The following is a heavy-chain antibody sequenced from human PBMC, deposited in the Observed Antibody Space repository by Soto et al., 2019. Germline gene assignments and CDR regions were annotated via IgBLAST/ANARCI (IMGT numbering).Heavy chain of an antibody. D-gene: IGHD2-15*01. Sequence: EVQLVESGGGLVKPGGSLRLSCAASGFMFSDYSMNWVRQAPGKGLEWVASISSSSRHIFYADSVRGRFTISRDNAQHSLYLQMNSLRAEDTAVYYCACEIHCTGRSCYSFDYWGQGPLGTVSS. J-gene: IGHJ4*02. V-gene: IGHV3-21*01. CDR3: ACEIHCTGRSCYSFDY. CDR2: ISSSSRHI. CDR1: GFMFSDYS.